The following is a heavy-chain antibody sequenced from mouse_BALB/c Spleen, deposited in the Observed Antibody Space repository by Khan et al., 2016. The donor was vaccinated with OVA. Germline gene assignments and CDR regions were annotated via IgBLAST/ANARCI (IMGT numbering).Heavy chain of an antibody. CDR3: ARNRNGYFDY. D-gene: IGHD2-2*01. Sequence: QVQLKESGPGLVQPSQSLSITCTVSGFSLTTYGVHWVRQSPGQGLEWLGVIWSGGITDYNATLISRLSISKDISKSQVFFKLHSLQANDTAIYYCARNRNGYFDYWGQGTTLTVSS. CDR1: GFSLTTYG. CDR2: IWSGGIT. V-gene: IGHV2-2*02. J-gene: IGHJ2*01.